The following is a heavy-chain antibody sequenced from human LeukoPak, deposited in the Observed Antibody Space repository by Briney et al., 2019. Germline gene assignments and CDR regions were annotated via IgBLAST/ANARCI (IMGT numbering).Heavy chain of an antibody. CDR3: ARGRPGYSSSPFTSPDLDY. J-gene: IGHJ4*02. CDR2: INHSGST. D-gene: IGHD6-13*01. CDR1: GGSFSGYY. Sequence: SETLSLTCAVYGGSFSGYYWSWIRQPPGKGLEWIGEINHSGSTNYNPSLKSRVTISVDTSKNQFSLKLSSVPAADTAVYYCARGRPGYSSSPFTSPDLDYWGQGTLVTVSS. V-gene: IGHV4-34*01.